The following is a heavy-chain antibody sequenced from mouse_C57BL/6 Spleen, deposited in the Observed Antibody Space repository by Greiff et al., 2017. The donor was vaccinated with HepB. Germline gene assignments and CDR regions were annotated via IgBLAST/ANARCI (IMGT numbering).Heavy chain of an antibody. J-gene: IGHJ2*01. CDR2: IDSANGNT. V-gene: IGHV14-3*01. D-gene: IGHD1-1*01. Sequence: VQLQQSVAEFVRPGASLKLSCTASGFNIKNTYMHWVKQRPEQGLEWIVRIDSANGNTKYAPKFQGQTTITADTTSNTAYLQLSSLTSEKTAIYDCAGVTTVIFDYWGQGTTLTVSS. CDR1: GFNIKNTY. CDR3: AGVTTVIFDY.